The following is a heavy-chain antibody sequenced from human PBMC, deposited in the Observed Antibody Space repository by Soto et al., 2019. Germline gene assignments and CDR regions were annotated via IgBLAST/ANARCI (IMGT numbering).Heavy chain of an antibody. CDR2: INHSGST. Sequence: ETLSLTCAVYGGSFSGYYWSWIRQPPGKGLEWIGEINHSGSTNYNPSLKSRVTISVDTSKNQFSLKLSSVTAADTAVYYCARVDTYGSGSYYLYYYYYMDVWGKGTTVTVSS. D-gene: IGHD3-10*01. CDR3: ARVDTYGSGSYYLYYYYYMDV. V-gene: IGHV4-34*01. CDR1: GGSFSGYY. J-gene: IGHJ6*03.